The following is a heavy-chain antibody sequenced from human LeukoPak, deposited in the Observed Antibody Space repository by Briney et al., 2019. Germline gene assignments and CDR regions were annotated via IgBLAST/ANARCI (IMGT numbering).Heavy chain of an antibody. V-gene: IGHV3-33*01. J-gene: IGHJ6*02. D-gene: IGHD3-10*01. Sequence: GGSLRLSCAASGLTFSSYGMHWVRQAPGKGLEWVAVIWYDGSNKYYADSVKGRFTISRDNSKNTLYLQMNSLRAEDTAVYYCARGFTMVRGAYWSNYYGMDVWGQGTTVTVSS. CDR2: IWYDGSNK. CDR3: ARGFTMVRGAYWSNYYGMDV. CDR1: GLTFSSYG.